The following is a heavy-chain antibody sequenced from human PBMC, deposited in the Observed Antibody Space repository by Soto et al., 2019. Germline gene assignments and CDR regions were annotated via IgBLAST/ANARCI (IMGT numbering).Heavy chain of an antibody. Sequence: EVQLVESGGGLVQPGRSLRLSCAASGFTFDDYAMHWVRQAPGKGLEWVSGISWNSGSIGYADSVKGRFTFSRDNAKNSLYLQMNSLRAEDTALYYCAKDSSVTHFDYWGQGTLVTVSS. D-gene: IGHD5-18*01. CDR1: GFTFDDYA. V-gene: IGHV3-9*01. CDR2: ISWNSGSI. J-gene: IGHJ4*02. CDR3: AKDSSVTHFDY.